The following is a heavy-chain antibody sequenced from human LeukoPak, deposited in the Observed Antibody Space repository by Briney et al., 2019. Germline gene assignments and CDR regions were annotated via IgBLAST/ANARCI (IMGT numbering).Heavy chain of an antibody. J-gene: IGHJ4*02. Sequence: GGSLRLSCTASGFTFSNYGMHWVRQAPGKGLEWVAGISYDGSNKYYADSVKGRFTISRDTSKTTLYLQMNSLRAEDTAIYYCAKDARSFGGSYFDYWGQGIQVTVSS. D-gene: IGHD4-23*01. CDR1: GFTFSNYG. CDR2: ISYDGSNK. V-gene: IGHV3-30*18. CDR3: AKDARSFGGSYFDY.